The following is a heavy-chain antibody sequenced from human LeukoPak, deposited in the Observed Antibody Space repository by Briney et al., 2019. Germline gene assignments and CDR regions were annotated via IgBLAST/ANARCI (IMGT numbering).Heavy chain of an antibody. Sequence: ASVKVSCKVSGYTLTELSMHWVRQAPGKGREWMGGFDPEDGETIYAQKFQGRVTMTEDTSTDTAYMELSSLRSEDTAVYYCATLAYDYVWGSYRYALYYWGQGTLVTVSS. V-gene: IGHV1-24*01. J-gene: IGHJ4*02. CDR1: GYTLTELS. D-gene: IGHD3-16*02. CDR2: FDPEDGET. CDR3: ATLAYDYVWGSYRYALYY.